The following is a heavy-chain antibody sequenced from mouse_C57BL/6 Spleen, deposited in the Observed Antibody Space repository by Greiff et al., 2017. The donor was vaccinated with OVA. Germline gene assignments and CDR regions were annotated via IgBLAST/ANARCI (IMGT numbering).Heavy chain of an antibody. J-gene: IGHJ4*01. V-gene: IGHV1-50*01. CDR1: GYTFTSYW. CDR2: IDPSDSYT. Sequence: VKLQQPGAELVKPGASVKLSCKASGYTFTSYWMQWVKQRPGQGLEWIGEIDPSDSYTNYNQKFKGKATLTVDTSSSTAYMQLSSLTSEDSAVYYCARGGPRAMDYWGQGTSVTVSS. CDR3: ARGGPRAMDY.